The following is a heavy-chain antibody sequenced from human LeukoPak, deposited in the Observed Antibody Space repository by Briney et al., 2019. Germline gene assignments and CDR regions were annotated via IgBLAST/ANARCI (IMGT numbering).Heavy chain of an antibody. CDR1: GYTYVSFG. D-gene: IGHD1-14*01. CDR2: ISPYSGNT. V-gene: IGHV1-18*01. Sequence: ASVKVSCKASGYTYVSFGINWVRQAPGQGLEWLGWISPYSGNTNFAQTLQGRLTMTTDPPTNTTYMELASLRSDDTAVYYCARDSQPRRYFYYYMDVWGSGTTVTVSS. CDR3: ARDSQPRRYFYYYMDV. J-gene: IGHJ6*03.